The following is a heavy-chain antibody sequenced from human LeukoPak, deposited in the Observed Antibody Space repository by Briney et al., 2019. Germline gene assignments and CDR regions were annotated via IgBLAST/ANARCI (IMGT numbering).Heavy chain of an antibody. CDR2: ISGSGGST. Sequence: GGSLRLSCAASGFTFSSYAMSWVRQGPGKGLERVSGISGSGGSTYYADSVKGRFTVSKDNSKNTLYLQMNSLRAEDTAVYYCAKDQGYSGYGPGDSWGQGTLVTVSS. D-gene: IGHD5-12*01. V-gene: IGHV3-23*01. CDR3: AKDQGYSGYGPGDS. CDR1: GFTFSSYA. J-gene: IGHJ4*02.